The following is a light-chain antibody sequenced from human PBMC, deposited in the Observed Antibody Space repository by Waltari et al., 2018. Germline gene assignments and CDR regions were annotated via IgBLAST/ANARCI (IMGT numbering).Light chain of an antibody. CDR3: SSYTSSSTLTV. J-gene: IGLJ1*01. V-gene: IGLV2-14*01. CDR1: SSDVGGYNY. Sequence: QSALTQPASVSGSPGQSITISCTGTSSDVGGYNYVSWYQQHPGKAPKLMIYEVSHRPSGVSTRFSGSKSGHTASLTISGLQAEDEADYYCSSYTSSSTLTVFGTGTKVTVL. CDR2: EVS.